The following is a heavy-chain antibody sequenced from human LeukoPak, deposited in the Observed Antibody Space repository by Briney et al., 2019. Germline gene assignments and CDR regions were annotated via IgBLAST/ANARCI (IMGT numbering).Heavy chain of an antibody. CDR2: IKQDGTEK. CDR1: GFTFSDYY. D-gene: IGHD4-17*01. J-gene: IGHJ4*02. V-gene: IGHV3-7*01. CDR3: ARDSYGDYGY. Sequence: GGSLRLSCAASGFTFSDYYMSWIRQAPGKGLEWVANIKQDGTEKFYVDSVKGRFTISRDNAKNSLYLQMNSLRAEDTAVYYCARDSYGDYGYWGQGTLVTVSS.